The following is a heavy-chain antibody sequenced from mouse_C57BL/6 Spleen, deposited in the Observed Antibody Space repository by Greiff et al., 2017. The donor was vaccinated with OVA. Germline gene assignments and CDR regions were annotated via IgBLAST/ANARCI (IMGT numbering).Heavy chain of an antibody. J-gene: IGHJ3*01. CDR1: GFTFTDYY. Sequence: EVQVVESGGGLVQPGGSLSLSCAASGFTFTDYYMSWVRQPPGKALEWLGFIRNKANGYTTEYSASVKGRFTISRDNSQSILYLQMNALRAEDSATYYCATPDSSGYSAWCSYWGQGTLVTVSA. CDR3: ATPDSSGYSAWCSY. CDR2: IRNKANGYTT. V-gene: IGHV7-3*01. D-gene: IGHD3-2*02.